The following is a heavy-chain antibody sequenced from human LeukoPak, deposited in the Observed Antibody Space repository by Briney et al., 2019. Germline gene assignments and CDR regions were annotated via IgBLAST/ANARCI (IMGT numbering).Heavy chain of an antibody. J-gene: IGHJ5*02. D-gene: IGHD1-1*01. V-gene: IGHV4-61*08. CDR2: IYGSGST. CDR3: AREGTSGTHLNWFDP. Sequence: SQTLSLTCTVSGGSVSSADYCWSWIRQPPGKGLEWIGHIYGSGSTNYNPSLKSRVTLSVDTSKNQFSLKLSSVTAADTAVYYCAREGTSGTHLNWFDPWGQGTLVTVSS. CDR1: GGSVSSADYC.